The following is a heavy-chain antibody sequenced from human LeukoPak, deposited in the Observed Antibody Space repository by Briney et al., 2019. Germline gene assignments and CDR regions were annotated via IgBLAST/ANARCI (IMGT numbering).Heavy chain of an antibody. CDR1: GFIFRNYA. D-gene: IGHD3-9*01. V-gene: IGHV3-23*01. Sequence: GASLRLSCAASGFIFRNYAMSWVRQAPGKGLEWVSAITGSGDTTYYADSVKGRFAISRDNSKNTLYVEMNTLRAEDTAVYYCAKWGDYDILTGYYVSDFWGQGALVTVSS. CDR3: AKWGDYDILTGYYVSDF. J-gene: IGHJ4*02. CDR2: ITGSGDTT.